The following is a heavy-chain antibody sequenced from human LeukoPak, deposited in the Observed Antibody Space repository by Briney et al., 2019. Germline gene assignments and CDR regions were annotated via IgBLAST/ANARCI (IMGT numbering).Heavy chain of an antibody. Sequence: GGSLRLSCAASGFTFDDYAMHWVRQAPGKGLEWVSGISWNSGSIGYADSVKGRFTISRDNAKNSLYLQMNSLRAEDTALYYCAKDVKGYYYYYSMDVWGQGTTVTVSS. J-gene: IGHJ6*02. CDR3: AKDVKGYYYYYSMDV. CDR1: GFTFDDYA. V-gene: IGHV3-9*01. CDR2: ISWNSGSI.